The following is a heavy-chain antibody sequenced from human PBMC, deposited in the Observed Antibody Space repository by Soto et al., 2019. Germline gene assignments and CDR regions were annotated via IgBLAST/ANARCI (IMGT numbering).Heavy chain of an antibody. CDR3: ARESPSGWCPNLYFDY. D-gene: IGHD6-19*01. Sequence: GGSLRLSCAASGFTVSSNYMSWVRQAPGRGLEWVSVIYSGGSTYYADSVKGRFTISRDNSKNTLYLQMNSLRAEDTAVYYCARESPSGWCPNLYFDYWGQGTLVTVSS. V-gene: IGHV3-66*01. CDR1: GFTVSSNY. J-gene: IGHJ4*02. CDR2: IYSGGST.